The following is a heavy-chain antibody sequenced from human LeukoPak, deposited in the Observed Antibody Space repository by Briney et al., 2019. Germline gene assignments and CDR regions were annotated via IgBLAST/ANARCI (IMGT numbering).Heavy chain of an antibody. CDR1: GGSISSDTYY. CDR3: ARDFRD. Sequence: SETLSLTCTASGGSISSDTYYWTWIRRPAGKGLEWIGLIYTSGSTDYNPSLKSRVTISIDTSKNQLSPKLTSVTAADTAVYYCARDFRDWGQGTLVTVSS. CDR2: IYTSGST. V-gene: IGHV4-61*02. J-gene: IGHJ4*02. D-gene: IGHD3-10*01.